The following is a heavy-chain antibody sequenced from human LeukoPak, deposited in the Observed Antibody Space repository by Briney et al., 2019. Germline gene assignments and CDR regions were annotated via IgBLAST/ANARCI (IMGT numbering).Heavy chain of an antibody. D-gene: IGHD3-10*01. J-gene: IGHJ5*02. CDR1: GYSFTSYY. CDR2: INPSSGST. V-gene: IGHV1-46*01. Sequence: ASVKVSCKASGYSFTSYYMHWVRQAPGQGLEWMGIINPSSGSTSYAQKFQGRVSMTRDTSTGTIYMELSSLRSEDTAVYYCAREDRGDGEAFDPWGQGTLVTVSS. CDR3: AREDRGDGEAFDP.